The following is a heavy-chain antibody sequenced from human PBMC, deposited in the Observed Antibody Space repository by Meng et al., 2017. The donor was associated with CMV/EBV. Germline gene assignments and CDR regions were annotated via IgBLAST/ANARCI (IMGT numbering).Heavy chain of an antibody. CDR2: ISSSGSTI. J-gene: IGHJ6*02. V-gene: IGHV3-48*03. CDR3: ARALIAVAGSWDYYSGMDV. D-gene: IGHD6-19*01. Sequence: GESLKISCAASGFTFSSYEMNWVRQAPGKGLEWVSYISSSGSTIYYADSVKGRFTISRDNAKNSLYLQMNSLRAEDTAVYYCARALIAVAGSWDYYSGMDVWGQGTTVTVSS. CDR1: GFTFSSYE.